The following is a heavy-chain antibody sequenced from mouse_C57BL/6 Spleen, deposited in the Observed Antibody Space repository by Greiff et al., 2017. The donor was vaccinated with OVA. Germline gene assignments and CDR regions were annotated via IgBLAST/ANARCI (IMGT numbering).Heavy chain of an antibody. V-gene: IGHV5-15*01. J-gene: IGHJ3*01. CDR1: GFTFSDYG. Sequence: EVMLVESGGGLVQPGGSLKLSCAASGFTFSDYGMAWVRQAPRKGPEWVAFISNLAYSIYYADTVTGRFTISRENAKNTLYLEMSSLRSEDTAMYYCARQGDEGFAYWGQGTLVTVSA. CDR3: ARQGDEGFAY. CDR2: ISNLAYSI.